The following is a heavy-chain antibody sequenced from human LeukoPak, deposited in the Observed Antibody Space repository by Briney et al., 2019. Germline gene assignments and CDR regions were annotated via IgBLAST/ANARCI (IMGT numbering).Heavy chain of an antibody. V-gene: IGHV3-9*01. J-gene: IGHJ4*02. CDR3: AKDCNYGGNSPLDY. D-gene: IGHD4-23*01. CDR1: GFTFDDYA. CDR2: ISWNSGNI. Sequence: GGSLRLSCAAAGFTFDDYAMHWVRQAPGKGLEWVSGISWNSGNIGYADSVKGRFTISRDNAKNSLYLQMNSLRAEDTALYYCAKDCNYGGNSPLDYWGQGTLVTVSS.